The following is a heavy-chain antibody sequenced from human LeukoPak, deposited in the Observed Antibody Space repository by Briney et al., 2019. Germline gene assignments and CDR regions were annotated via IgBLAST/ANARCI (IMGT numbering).Heavy chain of an antibody. CDR2: RASGGST. CDR3: AKNRGDYDPEYFQH. D-gene: IGHD4-17*01. CDR1: GFTFSNHA. V-gene: IGHV3-23*01. J-gene: IGHJ1*01. Sequence: GGSLRLSCAASGFTFSNHAMSWVRQAPGKGLEWVSNRASGGSTYYADSVKGRFTISRDNSKNTLYLQMNSLRAEDTAVYYCAKNRGDYDPEYFQHWGQGTLVTVSS.